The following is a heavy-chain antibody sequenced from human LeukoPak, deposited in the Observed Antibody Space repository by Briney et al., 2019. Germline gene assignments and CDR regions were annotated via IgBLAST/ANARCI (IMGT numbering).Heavy chain of an antibody. Sequence: PGGSLRLSCAASGFSFSIYGMHWVRQAPGKGLDWVAFIRYDGSDKYYADSVKGRFTISRDNSKNTLYLQMNSLRAEDTAVYYCAKGDAIKGHFDPWGQGTLVTVSS. CDR3: AKGDAIKGHFDP. V-gene: IGHV3-30*02. J-gene: IGHJ5*02. D-gene: IGHD2-8*01. CDR2: IRYDGSDK. CDR1: GFSFSIYG.